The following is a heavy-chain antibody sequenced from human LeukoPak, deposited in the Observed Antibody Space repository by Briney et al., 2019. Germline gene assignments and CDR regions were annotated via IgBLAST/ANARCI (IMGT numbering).Heavy chain of an antibody. J-gene: IGHJ3*02. Sequence: GGSLRLSCAASGVTVSSNYMSWGREAPGEGVGWVSVIYSGGSTYYADSVNGRFTISRDNSKNTLYLQINSLRAEDTAVYYCARDKAYSGSYSTYDAFDIWGQGTMVTVSS. CDR2: IYSGGST. CDR3: ARDKAYSGSYSTYDAFDI. V-gene: IGHV3-66*01. CDR1: GVTVSSNY. D-gene: IGHD1-26*01.